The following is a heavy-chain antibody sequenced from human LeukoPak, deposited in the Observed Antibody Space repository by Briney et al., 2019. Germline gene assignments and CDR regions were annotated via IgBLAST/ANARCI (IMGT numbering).Heavy chain of an antibody. D-gene: IGHD3-22*01. CDR3: VRGYYYDSSGYWVRAFDI. CDR1: GGSISSGGYS. CDR2: MYHSGTT. Sequence: SETLSLTCAVSGGSISSGGYSWRWIRQPPGKGLEWIGYMYHSGTTHYNPSLKSRVTISVDRSKNQFSLKLSSVTAADTAVYYCVRGYYYDSSGYWVRAFDIWGQGTMVTVSS. J-gene: IGHJ3*02. V-gene: IGHV4-30-2*01.